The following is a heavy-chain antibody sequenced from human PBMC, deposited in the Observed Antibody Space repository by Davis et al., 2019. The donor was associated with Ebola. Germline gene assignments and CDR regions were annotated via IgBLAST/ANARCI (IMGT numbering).Heavy chain of an antibody. Sequence: GGSLRLSCAASGFTFSNAWMSWVRQAPGKGLEWVGRIKSKTDGGTTDYAAPVKGRFTISRDDSKNTLYLQMNSLRAEDTAVYYCARDWDIVVVVDLGMDVWGQGTTVTVSS. CDR2: IKSKTDGGTT. J-gene: IGHJ6*02. V-gene: IGHV3-15*01. CDR1: GFTFSNAW. D-gene: IGHD2-15*01. CDR3: ARDWDIVVVVDLGMDV.